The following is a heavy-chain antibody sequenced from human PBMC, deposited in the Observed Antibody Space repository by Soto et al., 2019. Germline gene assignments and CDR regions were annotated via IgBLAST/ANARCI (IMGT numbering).Heavy chain of an antibody. CDR1: EFTFSNYG. J-gene: IGHJ6*02. CDR3: ARDDEYSGNGMDV. Sequence: QVQLVESGGGVVQPGRSLRLSCAASEFTFSNYGMHWVRQAPGKGLEWVAVILNDGSNRYHADSVKDRFTISRDNSKNTLYLQMTSLRAEDTAVYYCARDDEYSGNGMDVWGHGTTVTVS. D-gene: IGHD3-10*01. V-gene: IGHV3-33*01. CDR2: ILNDGSNR.